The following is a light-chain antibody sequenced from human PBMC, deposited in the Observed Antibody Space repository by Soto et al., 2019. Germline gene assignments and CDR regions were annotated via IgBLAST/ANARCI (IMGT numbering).Light chain of an antibody. CDR3: MQGLQTLGT. V-gene: IGKV2-28*01. CDR1: QSLLSTNGYNY. Sequence: DIVMTQSPLSLPVTPGEPASISCRSSQSLLSTNGYNYLDWYLQKPGQSPQLLIYLGSNRASGVPDRFIGSGSGTDFTLKISRVEAEDVGIYYCMQGLQTLGTFCQGTKVEIK. J-gene: IGKJ1*01. CDR2: LGS.